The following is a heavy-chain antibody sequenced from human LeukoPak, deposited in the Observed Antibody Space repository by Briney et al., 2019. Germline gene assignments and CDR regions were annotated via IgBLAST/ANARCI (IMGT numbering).Heavy chain of an antibody. Sequence: EASVKVSCKASGYTFTSYGISWVRQAPGQGLEWMGWISAYNGNTNYAQKLQGRVTMTTDTSTSTAYMELRSLRSDDTAVYYRARDRSSSWYPNYYYGMDVWGQGTTVTVSS. J-gene: IGHJ6*02. V-gene: IGHV1-18*01. CDR2: ISAYNGNT. CDR1: GYTFTSYG. CDR3: ARDRSSSWYPNYYYGMDV. D-gene: IGHD6-13*01.